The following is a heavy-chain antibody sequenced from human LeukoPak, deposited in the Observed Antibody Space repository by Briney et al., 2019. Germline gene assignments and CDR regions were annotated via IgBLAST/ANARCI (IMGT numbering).Heavy chain of an antibody. D-gene: IGHD3-10*01. V-gene: IGHV4-59*12. CDR1: GGSISSYY. CDR2: IYYSGST. Sequence: PSETLSLTCTVSGGSISSYYWSWIRQPPGKGLEWIGYIYYSGSTNYNPSLKSRVTISVDTSKNQFSLKLSSVTAADTAVYYCARDDYYYGSGSYYPFDHWGQGTLVTVSS. CDR3: ARDDYYYGSGSYYPFDH. J-gene: IGHJ4*02.